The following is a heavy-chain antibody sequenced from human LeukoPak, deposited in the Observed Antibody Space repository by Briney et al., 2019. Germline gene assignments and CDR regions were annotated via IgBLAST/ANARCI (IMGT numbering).Heavy chain of an antibody. J-gene: IGHJ5*02. CDR2: IYTSGIT. Sequence: SETLSLTCTVSGGSISSGAYYWYWIRQPAGKGLEWIGRIYTSGITNYNPSLKSRVTISVDTSKNQFSLKLTSVTASDTAVYYCARLPDPWGQGTLVTVSS. CDR3: ARLPDP. V-gene: IGHV4-61*02. CDR1: GGSISSGAYY.